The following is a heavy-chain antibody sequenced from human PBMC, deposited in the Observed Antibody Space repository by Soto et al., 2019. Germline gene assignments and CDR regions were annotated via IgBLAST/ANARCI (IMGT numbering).Heavy chain of an antibody. D-gene: IGHD2-15*01. CDR1: GFIFSNYG. CDR2: ISFDGKNR. CDR3: AKRGGVVGGSEHPFFEY. J-gene: IGHJ4*02. Sequence: QVQLVESGGGVVQPGKSLRLSCAASGFIFSNYGIHWVRQAPGKGLEWVALISFDGKNRNYADSVKGRFTIYRDNPKNTLYLEMNSLRPEETAFYYCAKRGGVVGGSEHPFFEYWGQGTLVTVSS. V-gene: IGHV3-30*18.